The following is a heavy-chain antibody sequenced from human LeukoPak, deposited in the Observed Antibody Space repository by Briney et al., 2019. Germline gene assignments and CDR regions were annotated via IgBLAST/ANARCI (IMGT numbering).Heavy chain of an antibody. Sequence: GESLRLSCAASGFTFSSYVMHWVPQAPGKGLEWVAVIWYDGSNKYYADFVKGRFTISRDNSKNTLSLQMNSLRAEDTALYYCARDHYGNSGYLAYWGQGTLVTVSS. J-gene: IGHJ4*02. V-gene: IGHV3-33*01. CDR1: GFTFSSYV. CDR3: ARDHYGNSGYLAY. CDR2: IWYDGSNK. D-gene: IGHD3-22*01.